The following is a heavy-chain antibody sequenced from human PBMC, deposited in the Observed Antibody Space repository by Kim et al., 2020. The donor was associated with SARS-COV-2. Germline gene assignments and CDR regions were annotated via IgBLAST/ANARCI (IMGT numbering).Heavy chain of an antibody. D-gene: IGHD1-26*01. J-gene: IGHJ4*02. CDR1: GFTFGDYA. CDR3: TRDSPFIVGATTFDY. Sequence: GGSLRLSCTASGFTFGDYAMSWFRQAPGKGLEWVGFIRSKAYGGTTEYAASVKGRFTISRDDSKSIAYLQMNSLKTEDTAVYYCTRDSPFIVGATTFDYWGQGTLVTVSS. CDR2: IRSKAYGGTT. V-gene: IGHV3-49*03.